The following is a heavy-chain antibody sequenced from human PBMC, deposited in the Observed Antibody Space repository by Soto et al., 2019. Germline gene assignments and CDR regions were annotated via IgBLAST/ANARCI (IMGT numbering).Heavy chain of an antibody. D-gene: IGHD6-13*01. Sequence: EVQLVESGGGLVQPGGSLRLSCVGSGFTFSSYWMAWVRQAPGKGLEWVANIKEDGSTKFYVDSVKGRFTISRDNAKNPLFLQMNSLRAEDTAVYYFATTAAAAASDWGQGTLVTVSS. CDR1: GFTFSSYW. V-gene: IGHV3-7*01. CDR2: IKEDGSTK. CDR3: ATTAAAAASD. J-gene: IGHJ4*02.